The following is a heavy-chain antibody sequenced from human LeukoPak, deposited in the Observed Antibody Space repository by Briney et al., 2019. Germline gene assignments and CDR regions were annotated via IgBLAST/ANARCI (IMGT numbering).Heavy chain of an antibody. CDR3: AHYDFWSGHALDI. CDR1: ESIVSGNY. CDR2: IYTGGGT. J-gene: IGHJ3*02. D-gene: IGHD3-3*01. V-gene: IGHV3-66*01. Sequence: GGSLRLSCAASESIVSGNYMTWVRQAPGKGLEWLSVIYTGGGTYYADSVKGRFTISRDTSKTTVCLQMNSLRGDDTAIYYCAHYDFWSGHALDIWGQGTMVTVSS.